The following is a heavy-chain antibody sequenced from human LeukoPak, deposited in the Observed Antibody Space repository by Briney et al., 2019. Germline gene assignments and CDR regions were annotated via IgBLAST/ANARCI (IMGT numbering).Heavy chain of an antibody. J-gene: IGHJ4*02. D-gene: IGHD1-26*01. Sequence: SETLSLTCAVYGGSFSGYYWSWIRQPPGKGLEWIGEINHSGSTNYNPSLKSRVTISVDTSKSQFSLQLSSVTPEDTAVYYCARDPVGGSTIFDYWGQGTLVTASS. CDR1: GGSFSGYY. CDR3: ARDPVGGSTIFDY. CDR2: INHSGST. V-gene: IGHV4-34*01.